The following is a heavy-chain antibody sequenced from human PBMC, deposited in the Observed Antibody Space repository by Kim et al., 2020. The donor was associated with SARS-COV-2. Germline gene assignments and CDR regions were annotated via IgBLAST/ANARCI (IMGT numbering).Heavy chain of an antibody. Sequence: SVKGRFTISRDNSKNTLYLQMNSLRAEDTAVYYCARAHSGSYYGAYYMDVWGKGTTVTVSS. V-gene: IGHV3-30*07. J-gene: IGHJ6*03. CDR3: ARAHSGSYYGAYYMDV. D-gene: IGHD1-26*01.